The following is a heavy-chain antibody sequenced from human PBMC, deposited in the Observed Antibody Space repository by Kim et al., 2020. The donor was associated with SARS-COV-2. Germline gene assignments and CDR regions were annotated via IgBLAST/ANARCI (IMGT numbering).Heavy chain of an antibody. V-gene: IGHV5-10-1*01. Sequence: DSYTNYSPSFQGHVTISADKSISTAYLQWSSLKASDTAMYYCARQGWFDPWGQGTLVTVSS. J-gene: IGHJ5*02. CDR3: ARQGWFDP. CDR2: DSYT.